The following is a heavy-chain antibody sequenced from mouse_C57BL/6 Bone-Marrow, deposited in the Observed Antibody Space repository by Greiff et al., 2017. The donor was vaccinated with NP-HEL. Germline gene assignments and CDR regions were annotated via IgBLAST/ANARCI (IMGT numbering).Heavy chain of an antibody. CDR1: GYTFTSYW. CDR3: AHYDYDDWYFDV. Sequence: VQLKQPGAELVKPGASVKMSCKASGYTFTSYWITWVKQRPGQGLEWIGDIYPGSGSTNYNEKFKSKATLTVDTSSSTAYMQLSSLTSEDSAVYYCAHYDYDDWYFDVWGTGTTVTVSS. J-gene: IGHJ1*03. CDR2: IYPGSGST. V-gene: IGHV1-55*01. D-gene: IGHD2-4*01.